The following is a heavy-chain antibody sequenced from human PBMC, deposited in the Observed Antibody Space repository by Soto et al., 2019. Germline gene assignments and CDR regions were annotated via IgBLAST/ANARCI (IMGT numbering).Heavy chain of an antibody. CDR2: IIPIFGTA. D-gene: IGHD3-3*01. Sequence: QVQLVQSGAEVKKPGSSVKVSCKASGGTFSSYAISWVRQAPVHGLEWMGGIIPIFGTANYAQKFQGTGTITADESRSTAYMELSRLSSEVAAVYYCASQMGVHGPYEHYYGMDVWGQGTTVTVSS. CDR3: ASQMGVHGPYEHYYGMDV. V-gene: IGHV1-69*12. J-gene: IGHJ6*02. CDR1: GGTFSSYA.